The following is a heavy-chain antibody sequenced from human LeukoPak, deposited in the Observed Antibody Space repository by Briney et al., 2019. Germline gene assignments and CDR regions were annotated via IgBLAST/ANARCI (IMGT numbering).Heavy chain of an antibody. CDR1: GFTFSSYA. CDR3: ARGYFDY. CDR2: ISYDGSNK. V-gene: IGHV3-30-3*01. Sequence: PGGSLRLSCAASGFTFSSYAMHWVRQAPGKGLEWVAVISYDGSNKYYADSVKGRFTISRDNSKNTLYLQMNSLRAEDTAVYYCARGYFDYWGQGTLVTVSS. J-gene: IGHJ4*02.